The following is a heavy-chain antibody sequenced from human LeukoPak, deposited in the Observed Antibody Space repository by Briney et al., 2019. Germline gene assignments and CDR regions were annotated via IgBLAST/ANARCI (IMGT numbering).Heavy chain of an antibody. CDR3: ARDSSYCSSTSCSWLDP. CDR1: GFTFSDYY. Sequence: PGGSLRLSCAASGFTFSDYYMSWIRQAPGKGLEWVSYISSSGSTIYYADSVKGRFTISRDNAKNSLYLQMNSLRAEDTAVYYCARDSSYCSSTSCSWLDPWGQGTLVTVSS. J-gene: IGHJ5*02. CDR2: ISSSGSTI. V-gene: IGHV3-11*01. D-gene: IGHD2-2*01.